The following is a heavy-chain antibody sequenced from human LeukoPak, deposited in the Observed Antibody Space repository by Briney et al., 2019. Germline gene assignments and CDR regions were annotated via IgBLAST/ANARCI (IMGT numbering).Heavy chain of an antibody. V-gene: IGHV3-73*01. CDR1: GFTFSGSA. D-gene: IGHD6-6*01. Sequence: PGGSLRLSCAASGFTFSGSAIHWVRQASGRGLEWVGRIRRKADTAYAASVKGRFTISRDDSRNTAYLQMNSLQTEDTAVYYCARLRAARTESYFYYGMDVWGQGTTVTVSS. CDR2: IRRKADT. J-gene: IGHJ6*02. CDR3: ARLRAARTESYFYYGMDV.